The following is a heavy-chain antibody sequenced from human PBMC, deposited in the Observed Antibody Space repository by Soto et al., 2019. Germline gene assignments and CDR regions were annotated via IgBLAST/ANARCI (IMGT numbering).Heavy chain of an antibody. D-gene: IGHD3-10*01. CDR2: MNPNSGNT. V-gene: IGHV1-8*01. Sequence: ASVKVSCTASGYTFTSDDINWVRQATGQGLEWMGWMNPNSGNTGYAQKFQGRVTMTRNTSISTAYMELSSLRSEDTAVYYCARGGITMVRGVKRSDYYYYYMDVWGKGTTVTVSS. J-gene: IGHJ6*03. CDR1: GYTFTSDD. CDR3: ARGGITMVRGVKRSDYYYYYMDV.